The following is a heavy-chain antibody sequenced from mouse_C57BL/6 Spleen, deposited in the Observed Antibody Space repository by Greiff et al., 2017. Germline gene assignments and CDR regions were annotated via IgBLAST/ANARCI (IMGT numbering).Heavy chain of an antibody. D-gene: IGHD2-1*01. Sequence: EVQRVESGGGLVQPKGSLKLSCAASGFTFNTYAMHWVRQAPGKGLEWVARIRRKSSNYATYYADSVKDRFTISRDDSQSMLYLQMNNLKTEDTAMYYCVREGGNYWYFDVWGTGTTVTVSS. CDR3: VREGGNYWYFDV. CDR2: IRRKSSNYAT. J-gene: IGHJ1*03. CDR1: GFTFNTYA. V-gene: IGHV10-3*01.